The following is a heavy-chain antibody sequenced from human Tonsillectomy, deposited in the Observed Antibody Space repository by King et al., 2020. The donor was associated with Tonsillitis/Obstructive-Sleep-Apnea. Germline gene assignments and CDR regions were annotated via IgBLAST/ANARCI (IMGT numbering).Heavy chain of an antibody. V-gene: IGHV3-48*03. CDR3: ARERYYGSGTFDN. CDR1: GFTFSSYE. J-gene: IGHJ4*02. Sequence: VQLVESGGGLVQPGGSLRLSCAASGFTFSSYEMNWVRQAPGKGLEWGSYSSSSGSTIYYADSVKGRFTISRDNAKNSLYLHMNSLRAEDTAVYYCARERYYGSGTFDNWGQGTLVTVSS. CDR2: SSSSGSTI. D-gene: IGHD3-10*01.